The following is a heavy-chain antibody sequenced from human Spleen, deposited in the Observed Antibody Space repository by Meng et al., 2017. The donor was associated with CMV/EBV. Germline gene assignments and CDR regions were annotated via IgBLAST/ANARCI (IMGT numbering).Heavy chain of an antibody. D-gene: IGHD6-13*01. J-gene: IGHJ4*02. V-gene: IGHV4-59*01. CDR2: IYYSGST. CDR3: ARTSSWYASDF. Sequence: LTCTVSGGSISGYHWSWIRQPPGKGLEWIGYIYYSGSTNYNPSLNSRFTISIDTSKSQFSLKVFSVTAADTAVYYCARTSSWYASDFWDQGALVTVSS. CDR1: GGSISGYH.